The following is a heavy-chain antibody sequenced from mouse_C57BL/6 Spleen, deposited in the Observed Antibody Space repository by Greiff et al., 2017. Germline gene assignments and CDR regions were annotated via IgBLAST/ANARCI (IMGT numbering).Heavy chain of an antibody. CDR2: INPGSGGT. CDR1: GYAFTNYL. Sequence: QVQLKQSGAELVRPGTSVQVSCKASGYAFTNYLIEWVKQRPGQGLEWIGVINPGSGGTNYNEKFKGKATLTADKSSSTAYMQLSSLTSEDSAVYFCATMVTTRFAYWGQGTLVTVSA. CDR3: ATMVTTRFAY. D-gene: IGHD2-2*01. V-gene: IGHV1-54*01. J-gene: IGHJ3*01.